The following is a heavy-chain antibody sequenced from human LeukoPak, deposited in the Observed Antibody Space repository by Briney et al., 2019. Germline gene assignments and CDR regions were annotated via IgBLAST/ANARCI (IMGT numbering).Heavy chain of an antibody. V-gene: IGHV3-21*01. J-gene: IGHJ6*03. Sequence: PGGSLRLSCAASGFTFSSYSMNWVRQAPGKGLEWVSSISSSSSYIYYADSVKGRFTISRDNAKNSLYLQMNSLRAEDTAVYYCARGPSLLWFGELYPYYYYMDVWGKGTTVTISS. D-gene: IGHD3-10*01. CDR3: ARGPSLLWFGELYPYYYYMDV. CDR2: ISSSSSYI. CDR1: GFTFSSYS.